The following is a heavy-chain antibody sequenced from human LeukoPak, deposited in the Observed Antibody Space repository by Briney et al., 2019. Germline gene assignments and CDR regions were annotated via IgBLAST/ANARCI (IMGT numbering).Heavy chain of an antibody. V-gene: IGHV3-23*01. Sequence: GGSLRLSCVASGFIFSAYPTTWVRQAPGKGLEWVSALSVSGDNAHYADSVKGRFTISRDNSKNTLYLHMNSLRAEDTAIYYCAMDRGYWGQGTLVTVSS. D-gene: IGHD2-15*01. J-gene: IGHJ4*02. CDR2: LSVSGDNA. CDR1: GFIFSAYP. CDR3: AMDRGY.